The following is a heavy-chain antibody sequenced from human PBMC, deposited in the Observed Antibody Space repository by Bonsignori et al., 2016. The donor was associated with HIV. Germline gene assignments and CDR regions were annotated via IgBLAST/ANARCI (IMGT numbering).Heavy chain of an antibody. Sequence: VRQAPGKGLEWVAFIRSDGTMKYHADPVKGRFTISRDNSKNTLYLQMNTLRAEDTALYFCSKDLPVVLEPPALRGLPGVFDIWGPGTMVTVSS. V-gene: IGHV3-30*02. D-gene: IGHD1-14*01. CDR3: SKDLPVVLEPPALRGLPGVFDI. J-gene: IGHJ3*02. CDR2: IRSDGTMK.